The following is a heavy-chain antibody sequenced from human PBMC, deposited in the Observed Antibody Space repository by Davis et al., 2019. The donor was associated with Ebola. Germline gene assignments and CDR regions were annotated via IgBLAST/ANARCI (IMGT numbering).Heavy chain of an antibody. J-gene: IGHJ3*02. D-gene: IGHD1-1*01. CDR1: GFTFSKYT. CDR3: ARTEGAVHDAFDI. V-gene: IGHV3-21*01. Sequence: GESLKISCAVSGFTFSKYTINWVRQAPGKGLEWVSSISAGSTYIYYADSVKGRFTISRDNARNSLYLQMNSLRAEDTAVYYCARTEGAVHDAFDIWGQGTMVTVSS. CDR2: ISAGSTYI.